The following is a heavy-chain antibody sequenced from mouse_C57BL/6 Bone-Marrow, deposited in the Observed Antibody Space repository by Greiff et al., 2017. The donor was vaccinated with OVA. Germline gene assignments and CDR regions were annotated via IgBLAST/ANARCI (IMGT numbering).Heavy chain of an antibody. CDR3: ARGGYSPLCDY. CDR1: GYTFTSYW. Sequence: QVQLQQSGAELVKPGASVKMSCKASGYTFTSYWITWVKQRPGQGLEWIGDIYPGSGSTNYNEKFKSKATLTVDTSSSTAYMQLSSLTSEDSAVYYCARGGYSPLCDYWGQGTTLTVSS. CDR2: IYPGSGST. J-gene: IGHJ2*01. D-gene: IGHD2-12*01. V-gene: IGHV1-55*01.